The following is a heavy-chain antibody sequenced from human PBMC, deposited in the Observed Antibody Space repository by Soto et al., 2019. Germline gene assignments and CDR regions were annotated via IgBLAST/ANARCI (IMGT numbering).Heavy chain of an antibody. Sequence: QLHLVQSGAVVKKPGASVTVSCSASGYPVTAYYMHWVRQAPGRGLEWMGGINPATGAAKYTQPFQGRVPMPRDRSTGTVFMALSGLTSEDTAVFYRARGGGVGVAGSAAFDMWGQGTLVTVSS. CDR2: INPATGAA. CDR3: ARGGGVGVAGSAAFDM. V-gene: IGHV1-2*02. CDR1: GYPVTAYY. J-gene: IGHJ3*02. D-gene: IGHD3-3*01.